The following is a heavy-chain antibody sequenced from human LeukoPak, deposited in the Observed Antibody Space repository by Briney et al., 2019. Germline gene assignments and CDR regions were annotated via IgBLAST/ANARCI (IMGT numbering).Heavy chain of an antibody. V-gene: IGHV3-21*01. CDR3: ARELVVVVAATVYYGMDV. CDR1: GFTFSSYS. D-gene: IGHD2-15*01. CDR2: ISSSSSYI. Sequence: GGSLRLSCAASGFTFSSYSMNWVRQAPGKGLEWVSSISSSSSYIYYADSVKGRFTISRDNAKNSLYLQMNSLRAEDTAVYYCARELVVVVAATVYYGMDVWGQGTTVTVSS. J-gene: IGHJ6*02.